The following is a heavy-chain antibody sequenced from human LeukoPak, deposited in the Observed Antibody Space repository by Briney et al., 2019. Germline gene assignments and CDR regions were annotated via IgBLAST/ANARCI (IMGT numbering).Heavy chain of an antibody. Sequence: SETLSLTCAVSGGSISSGGYSWSWIRQPPGKGLEWIGRIYTSGNTDYNPSHKSRVTMSVDTSKNQFSLRLSSVTAADTAVYYCAREPSGWASRFDYWGQGTLVTVSS. D-gene: IGHD6-19*01. CDR3: AREPSGWASRFDY. J-gene: IGHJ4*02. V-gene: IGHV4-30-4*07. CDR2: IYTSGNT. CDR1: GGSISSGGYS.